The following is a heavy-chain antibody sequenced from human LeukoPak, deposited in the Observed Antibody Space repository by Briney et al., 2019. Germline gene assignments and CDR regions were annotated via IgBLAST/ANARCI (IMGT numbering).Heavy chain of an antibody. J-gene: IGHJ3*02. D-gene: IGHD2-2*01. CDR1: GFTFGDYA. CDR3: TRVCTSCKQGAFDI. V-gene: IGHV3-49*04. Sequence: GGSLRLSCTGSGFTFGDYAMSWVRQAPGKGLEWVGFIRSKAYGGTTEYAASVKGRFTISRDDSKSIAYLQMNSLKTEDTAVYYCTRVCTSCKQGAFDIWGQGTMVTVSS. CDR2: IRSKAYGGTT.